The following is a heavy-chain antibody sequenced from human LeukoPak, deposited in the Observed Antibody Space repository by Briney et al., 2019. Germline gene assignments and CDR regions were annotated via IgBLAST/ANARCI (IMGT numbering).Heavy chain of an antibody. J-gene: IGHJ4*02. D-gene: IGHD1-26*01. CDR2: INPNSGGT. CDR3: AREVWWSSIDY. Sequence: ASVKVSCKASGYTFTGYYMHWVRQAPGQGLEWMGWINPNSGGTNYAQKFQGRVTMTRDTSISTAYMELSSLRSEDTAVYYCAREVWWSSIDYWGQGTLVTVSS. CDR1: GYTFTGYY. V-gene: IGHV1-2*02.